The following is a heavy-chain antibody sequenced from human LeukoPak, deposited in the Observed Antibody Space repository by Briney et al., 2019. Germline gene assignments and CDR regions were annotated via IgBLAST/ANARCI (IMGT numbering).Heavy chain of an antibody. CDR1: GYTFTGYY. Sequence: AASVKVSCKASGYTFTGYYMHWVRQAPGQGLEWMGWINPNSGGTNYAQKFQGRVTMTRDTSISTAYMELSRLRSDDTAVYYCAREYCSSTSCYSRWFDPWGQGTLVTVSS. V-gene: IGHV1-2*02. CDR3: AREYCSSTSCYSRWFDP. CDR2: INPNSGGT. J-gene: IGHJ5*02. D-gene: IGHD2-2*01.